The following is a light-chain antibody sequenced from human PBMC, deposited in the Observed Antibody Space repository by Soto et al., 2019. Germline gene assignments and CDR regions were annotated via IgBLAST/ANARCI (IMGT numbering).Light chain of an antibody. CDR3: QTWGTGIRV. V-gene: IGLV4-69*01. CDR1: SGHSNYA. CDR2: VNSDGSH. Sequence: QAVVTQSPSASASLGASVKLTCTLSSGHSNYAIAWHQQQPEKGPRYLMKVNSDGSHRKGDGIPDRFSGSSSGAQRYLTFSSLQSEDEADYYCQTWGTGIRVFGTGTKLTVL. J-gene: IGLJ1*01.